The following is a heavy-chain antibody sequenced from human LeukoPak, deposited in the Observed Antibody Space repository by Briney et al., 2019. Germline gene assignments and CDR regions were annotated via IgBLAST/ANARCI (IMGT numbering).Heavy chain of an antibody. CDR2: IRYDVNNK. CDR3: EKDWGSLTILYYFDY. V-gene: IGHV3-30*02. CDR1: GFTFSSYT. D-gene: IGHD3-16*01. J-gene: IGHJ4*02. Sequence: SGGSLRLFCAASGFTFSSYTMNWVRQAPGKGLEWVAFIRYDVNNKYSDSVKGRFTISRDNSKNTLYLQMNSLRAEDTAVYYCEKDWGSLTILYYFDYWGQGTLVTVSS.